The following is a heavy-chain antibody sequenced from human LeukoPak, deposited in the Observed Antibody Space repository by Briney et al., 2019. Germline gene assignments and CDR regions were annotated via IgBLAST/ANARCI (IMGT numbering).Heavy chain of an antibody. CDR2: INPAGSDT. D-gene: IGHD2-2*01. J-gene: IGHJ4*02. Sequence: PGGSLRLSCEASGFTFSSYWMAWVRQAPGKGLEWVANINPAGSDTYYVDSVKGRFTISRDNAKQSTFLQMNSLRVEETALCYCVRWGVAADMQDWGQGTLVTVSS. CDR1: GFTFSSYW. V-gene: IGHV3-7*01. CDR3: VRWGVAADMQD.